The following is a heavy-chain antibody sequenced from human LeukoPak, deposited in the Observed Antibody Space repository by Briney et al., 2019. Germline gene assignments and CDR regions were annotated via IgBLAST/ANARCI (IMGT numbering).Heavy chain of an antibody. CDR3: AKARVGATTSGY. CDR1: GFTFSSDG. V-gene: IGHV3-30*02. CDR2: IRNDGSNK. Sequence: GGSLRLSCAASGFTFSSDGMHWVRQAPGKGLEWVAFIRNDGSNKYYADSVKGRFTISRDNSKNTLYLQMNSLRAEDTAAYYCAKARVGATTSGYWGQGTLVTVSS. D-gene: IGHD1-26*01. J-gene: IGHJ4*02.